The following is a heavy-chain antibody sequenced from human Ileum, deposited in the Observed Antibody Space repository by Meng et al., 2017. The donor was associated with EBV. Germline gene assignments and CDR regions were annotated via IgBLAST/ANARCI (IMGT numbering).Heavy chain of an antibody. Sequence: LPLAESGPGLVKPSGTLSLTWPAAGGSISSSSYYWAWIPQPPGEGLDWTGSVVYSVTSYDTSSLKSRVSISVDTSKNQFSLKLSSVTAADTAVYYCARHHHSPTFDYWGQGTLVTVSS. CDR3: ARHHHSPTFDY. D-gene: IGHD1-14*01. CDR2: VVYSVTS. V-gene: IGHV4-39*01. J-gene: IGHJ4*02. CDR1: GGSISSSSYY.